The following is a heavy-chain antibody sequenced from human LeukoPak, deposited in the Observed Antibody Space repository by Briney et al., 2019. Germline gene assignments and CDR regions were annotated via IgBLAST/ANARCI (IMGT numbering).Heavy chain of an antibody. J-gene: IGHJ4*02. CDR2: INHSGST. V-gene: IGHV4-34*01. CDR1: GGSFSGYY. CDR3: AREWDRDIDY. Sequence: SETLSLTCAVYGGSFSGYYWSWIRQPPGKGLEWIGEINHSGSTNYNPSLKSRVTISVDTSKNQFSLKLSSVTAVDTAVYYCAREWDRDIDYWGQGTLVTVSS. D-gene: IGHD1-26*01.